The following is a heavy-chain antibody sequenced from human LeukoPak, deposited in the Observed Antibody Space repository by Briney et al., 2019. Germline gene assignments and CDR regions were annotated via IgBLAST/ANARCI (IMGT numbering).Heavy chain of an antibody. CDR2: ISFDGSNK. V-gene: IGHV3-30*18. D-gene: IGHD1-1*01. CDR3: AKVGNNWDFDY. Sequence: GGSLRLSCAASGFTFSSYAMNWVRQAPGKGLEWVAVISFDGSNKYYADSVRGRFTISRDNSKNTLYLQMNSPTTEDTAVYYCAKVGNNWDFDYWGLGTLVTVSS. CDR1: GFTFSSYA. J-gene: IGHJ4*02.